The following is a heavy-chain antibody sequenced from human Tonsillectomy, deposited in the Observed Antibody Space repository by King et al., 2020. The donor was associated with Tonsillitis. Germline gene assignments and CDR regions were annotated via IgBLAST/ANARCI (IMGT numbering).Heavy chain of an antibody. CDR3: AGVRRPYYYESSGYYDFDY. CDR1: GGTFSNYA. V-gene: IGHV1-69*01. J-gene: IGHJ4*02. D-gene: IGHD3-22*01. Sequence: VQLVQSGAEVKKPGSSVKVSCKASGGTFSNYAISWVRQAPGQGLEWMGGIIPIFGTANYAQKFQGRVTITADESTSTAYMELYSLRSEDTAVYYCAGVRRPYYYESSGYYDFDYWGQGTLVTVSS. CDR2: IIPIFGTA.